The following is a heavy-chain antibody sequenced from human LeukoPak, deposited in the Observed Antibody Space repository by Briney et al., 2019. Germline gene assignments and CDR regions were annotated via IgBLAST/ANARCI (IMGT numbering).Heavy chain of an antibody. D-gene: IGHD3/OR15-3a*01. J-gene: IGHJ4*02. CDR1: GFTFSSYA. CDR3: ARARGNNYGFFDY. V-gene: IGHV3-23*01. Sequence: AGGSLRLSCAASGFTFSSYAMSWVRQAPGKGLEWVSAISGSGGSTYYADSVKGRFTISRDNSKNTLYLQMNSLRAEDTAVYYCARARGNNYGFFDYWGQGILVTVSS. CDR2: ISGSGGST.